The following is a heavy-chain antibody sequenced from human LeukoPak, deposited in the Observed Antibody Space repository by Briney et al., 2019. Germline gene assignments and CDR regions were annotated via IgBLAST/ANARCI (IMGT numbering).Heavy chain of an antibody. CDR1: GFTFSSYG. D-gene: IGHD6-19*01. CDR2: ISYDGNNK. V-gene: IGHV3-30*18. CDR3: AKDWSSAVGPFDY. Sequence: GGPLRLSCAASGFTFSSYGMHWVRQAPGKGLEWVAVISYDGNNKYYADSVKGRFTISRDNSKNTLYLRMNSLRAEDTAVYYCAKDWSSAVGPFDYWGQGTLVTVSS. J-gene: IGHJ4*02.